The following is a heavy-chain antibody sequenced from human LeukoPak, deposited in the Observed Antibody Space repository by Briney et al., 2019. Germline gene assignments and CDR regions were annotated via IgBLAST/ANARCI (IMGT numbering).Heavy chain of an antibody. CDR2: IKSDGKT. CDR3: ARAPSEVGGYYPEYFRH. Sequence: GGSLRLSCEASGFTFSRYWMHWVRQAPGQGLVLVSRIKSDGKTNYADSVKGRFTISRDNAKNTVSLQMDSLRAEDTGVYYCARAPSEVGGYYPEYFRHWGQGTLVTVSS. CDR1: GFTFSRYW. V-gene: IGHV3-74*01. D-gene: IGHD3-22*01. J-gene: IGHJ1*01.